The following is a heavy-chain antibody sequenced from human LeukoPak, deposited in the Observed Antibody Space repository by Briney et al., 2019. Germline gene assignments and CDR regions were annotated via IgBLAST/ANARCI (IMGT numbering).Heavy chain of an antibody. Sequence: PGGSLRLSCAASGFTVRSNYVTWVRQAPGKGLEWVSLIYSDGRTHYAESLKGRFTISRDNSKNTLHLQMNSLRAEDTAVYYCAKPRSGIAAPGTPLGYWGQGTLVTVSS. J-gene: IGHJ4*02. CDR1: GFTVRSNY. D-gene: IGHD6-13*01. CDR2: IYSDGRT. CDR3: AKPRSGIAAPGTPLGY. V-gene: IGHV3-66*04.